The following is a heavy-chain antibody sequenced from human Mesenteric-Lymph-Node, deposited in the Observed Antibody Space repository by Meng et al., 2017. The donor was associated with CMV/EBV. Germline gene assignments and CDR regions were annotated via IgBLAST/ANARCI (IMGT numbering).Heavy chain of an antibody. CDR1: GFTFSSYS. V-gene: IGHV3-21*01. D-gene: IGHD2-2*01. CDR3: ASSSSYCSSTSCYDY. J-gene: IGHJ4*02. Sequence: GGSLRLSCAASGFTFSSYSMNWVRQAPGKGLERVSSISSSSSYIYYADSVKGRFTISRDNAKNSLYLQMNSLRAEDTAVYYCASSSSYCSSTSCYDYWGQGTLVTVSS. CDR2: ISSSSSYI.